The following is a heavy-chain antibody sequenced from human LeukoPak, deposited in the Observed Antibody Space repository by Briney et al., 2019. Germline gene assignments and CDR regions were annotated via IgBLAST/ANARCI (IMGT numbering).Heavy chain of an antibody. J-gene: IGHJ3*02. CDR3: ARKDSGSDAFDI. Sequence: PSETLSLTCTVSGGSISSYYWSWIRQPPGKGLEWIGYIYYSGSTYYNPSLKSRVTISVDRSKNQFSLKLSSVTAADTAVYYCARKDSGSDAFDIWGQGTMVTVSS. V-gene: IGHV4-59*12. CDR2: IYYSGST. CDR1: GGSISSYY. D-gene: IGHD5-12*01.